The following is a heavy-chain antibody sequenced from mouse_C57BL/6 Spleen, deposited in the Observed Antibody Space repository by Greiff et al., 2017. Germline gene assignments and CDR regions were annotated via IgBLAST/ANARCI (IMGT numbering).Heavy chain of an antibody. CDR3: TTIYYYGSSPY. J-gene: IGHJ2*01. CDR1: GFNIKDDY. D-gene: IGHD1-1*01. Sequence: VQLQQSGAELVRPGASVKLSCTASGFNIKDDYMHWVKQRPEQGLEWIGWIDPENGDTEYASKFQGTATITADTSSNTAYLQLSSLTSEDTAVYYCTTIYYYGSSPYWGKGTTLTVSS. CDR2: IDPENGDT. V-gene: IGHV14-4*01.